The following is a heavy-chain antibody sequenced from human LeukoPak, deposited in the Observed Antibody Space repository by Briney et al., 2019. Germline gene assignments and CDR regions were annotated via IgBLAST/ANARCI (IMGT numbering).Heavy chain of an antibody. CDR3: ARDRSRDGYNSHMDV. J-gene: IGHJ6*03. Sequence: GGSLRLSCAASGFTFGSYSMNWVRQAPGKGLEWVSSISSSSSYIYYADSVKGRFTISRDNAKNSLYLQMNSLRAEDTAVYYCARDRSRDGYNSHMDVWGKGTTVTVSS. V-gene: IGHV3-21*01. CDR1: GFTFGSYS. D-gene: IGHD5-24*01. CDR2: ISSSSSYI.